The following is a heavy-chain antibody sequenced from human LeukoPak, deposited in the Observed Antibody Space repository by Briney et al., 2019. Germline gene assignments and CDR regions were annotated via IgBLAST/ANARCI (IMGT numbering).Heavy chain of an antibody. CDR3: ARRRCTNDVCYTGSAFVI. D-gene: IGHD2-8*01. CDR2: IYPGDSDT. J-gene: IGHJ3*02. CDR1: GYSFTSYW. V-gene: IGHV5-51*01. Sequence: GESLKISCKGSGYSFTSYWIVWVRQMPGKGLEWMGIIYPGDSDTRYSPSLQGHITISADKSINAAYLQWSSLKASDTAMYYCARRRCTNDVCYTGSAFVIWGQGTVVTVSS.